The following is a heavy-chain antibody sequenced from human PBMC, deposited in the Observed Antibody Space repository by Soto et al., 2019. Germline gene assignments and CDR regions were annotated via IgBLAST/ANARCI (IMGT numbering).Heavy chain of an antibody. CDR3: AKVRRFGESHYGMDV. J-gene: IGHJ6*02. CDR2: ISYDGSNK. V-gene: IGHV3-30*18. D-gene: IGHD3-10*01. CDR1: GFTFSSYG. Sequence: QVQLVESGGGVVQPGRSLRLSCAASGFTFSSYGMHWVRQAPGKGLEWVAVISYDGSNKYYADSVKGRFTISRDNSKNTLYLQMNSLRAADTAVYYCAKVRRFGESHYGMDVWGQGTTVTVSS.